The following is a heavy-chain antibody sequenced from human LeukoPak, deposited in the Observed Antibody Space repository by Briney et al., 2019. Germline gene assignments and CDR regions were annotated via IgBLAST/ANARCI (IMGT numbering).Heavy chain of an antibody. CDR2: IYYSGST. CDR1: VGSISSSSYY. Sequence: SETLSLTCTVSVGSISSSSYYWGWIRQPPGKGLEWIGSIYYSGSTYYNPSLKSRVTISVDTSKNQFSLKLSSVTAADTAVYYCARHEEMITFGGVIASYYFDYWGQGTLVTVSS. V-gene: IGHV4-39*01. D-gene: IGHD3-16*02. J-gene: IGHJ4*02. CDR3: ARHEEMITFGGVIASYYFDY.